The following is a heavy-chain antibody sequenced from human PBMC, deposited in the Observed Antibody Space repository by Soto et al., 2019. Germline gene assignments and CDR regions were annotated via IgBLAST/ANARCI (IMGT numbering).Heavy chain of an antibody. CDR2: FVPDLGVA. D-gene: IGHD3-22*01. Sequence: GASVKVSCKASGGTFSSYTISWVRQAPGQGLEWMGRFVPDLGVANYAQKFQGRVTMTEDTSTDTAYTELSSLRSEDTAVYYCATDRLLQTHYYYGMDVWGQGTTVTVSS. J-gene: IGHJ6*02. CDR1: GGTFSSYT. CDR3: ATDRLLQTHYYYGMDV. V-gene: IGHV1-69*04.